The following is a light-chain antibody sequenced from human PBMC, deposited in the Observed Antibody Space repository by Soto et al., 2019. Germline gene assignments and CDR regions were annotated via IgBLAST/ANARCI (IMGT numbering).Light chain of an antibody. Sequence: VMTQSPATVSVSPGERATLSCRASQSVSSNLAWYQQKPGQAPRLLIYGASTRATGIPARFSGSGSGTEFTLTISSLQSEDFAVYYCQQYNNWPLTFGGGTKVDI. CDR3: QQYNNWPLT. CDR1: QSVSSN. J-gene: IGKJ4*01. CDR2: GAS. V-gene: IGKV3-15*01.